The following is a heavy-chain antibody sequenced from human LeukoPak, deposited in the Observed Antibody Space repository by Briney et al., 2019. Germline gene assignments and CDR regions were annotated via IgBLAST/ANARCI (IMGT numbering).Heavy chain of an antibody. D-gene: IGHD2-2*02. CDR2: VNAGNGNT. CDR3: ARAIVVPAAIGAENNWFDP. J-gene: IGHJ5*02. V-gene: IGHV1-3*01. CDR1: GYTVTSDA. Sequence: ASVKVSCKASGYTVTSDAMHWVRQAPGQRLEWMGWVNAGNGNTKYSQKFQGRVTITRDTSASTAYMELSSLRSEDTAVYYCARAIVVPAAIGAENNWFDPWGQGTLVTVSS.